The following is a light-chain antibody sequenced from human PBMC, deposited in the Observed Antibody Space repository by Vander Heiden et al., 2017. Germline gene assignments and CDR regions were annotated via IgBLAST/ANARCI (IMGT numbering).Light chain of an antibody. CDR2: WAS. Sequence: DIVMTQFPDPLAVPLGERATINCKSSQSVLYSSNNKNYLAWYQQKPGQPPKLLIYWASTRESGVPDRFSGSGSGTDFTLTISSLQAEDVAVYYCQQYNSTPITFGQGTRLEIK. V-gene: IGKV4-1*01. CDR3: QQYNSTPIT. J-gene: IGKJ5*01. CDR1: QSVLYSSNNKNY.